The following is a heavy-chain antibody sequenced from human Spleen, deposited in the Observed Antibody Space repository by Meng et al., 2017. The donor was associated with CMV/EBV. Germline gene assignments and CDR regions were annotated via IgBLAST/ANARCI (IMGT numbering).Heavy chain of an antibody. CDR3: ARQLTGNSRSYVPYYFDF. J-gene: IGHJ4*02. CDR2: ISPSGAT. CDR1: GDSISVNNIY. V-gene: IGHV4-39*01. Sequence: SETLSLTCTVSGDSISVNNIYWGWIRQSPDKGLEWIGSISPSGATYYSPSLKSRVTISVDTSKNQFPLNLTSVTAADTALYYCARQLTGNSRSYVPYYFDFWGQGTLVTVSS. D-gene: IGHD3-16*01.